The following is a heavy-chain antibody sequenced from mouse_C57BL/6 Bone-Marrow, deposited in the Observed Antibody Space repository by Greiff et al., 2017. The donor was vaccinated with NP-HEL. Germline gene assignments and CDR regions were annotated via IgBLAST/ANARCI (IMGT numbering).Heavy chain of an antibody. Sequence: VQLKQPGAELVMPGASVKLSCKASGYTFTSYWMHWVKQRPGQGLEWIGEIDPSDSYTNYNQKFKGKSTLTVDKSSSTAYMQLSSLTSEDSAVYYCARGRWLRIYWYFDVWGTGTTVTVSS. D-gene: IGHD2-2*01. V-gene: IGHV1-69*01. CDR3: ARGRWLRIYWYFDV. J-gene: IGHJ1*03. CDR2: IDPSDSYT. CDR1: GYTFTSYW.